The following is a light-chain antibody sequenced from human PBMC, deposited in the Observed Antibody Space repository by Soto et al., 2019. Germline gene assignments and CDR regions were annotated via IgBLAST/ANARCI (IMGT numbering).Light chain of an antibody. Sequence: EIVMTQSPATLSVSPGERATLSCRASQSVSSNLAWYQQKPGQAPRLLIYAASTRATGIPARFSGSGSGTECTLTISSLHSEDFAVYYCQQYNKWPPYTFGQGTKLEIK. CDR1: QSVSSN. J-gene: IGKJ2*01. V-gene: IGKV3-15*01. CDR3: QQYNKWPPYT. CDR2: AAS.